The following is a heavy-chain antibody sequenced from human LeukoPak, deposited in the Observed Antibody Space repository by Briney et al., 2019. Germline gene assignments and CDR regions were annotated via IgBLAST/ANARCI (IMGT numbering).Heavy chain of an antibody. D-gene: IGHD2-2*01. CDR1: GGSISSGSYC. CDR3: ARGVVPAAIGAFDI. J-gene: IGHJ3*02. V-gene: IGHV4-61*02. Sequence: SETLSLTCTVSGGSISSGSYCWRWLRQPAGTGLEWLGRIYTSGSTYYNSSLNSRATASVATPNSQFSLKLRSVTAADTAVYYCARGVVPAAIGAFDIWGQGTMVTVSS. CDR2: IYTSGST.